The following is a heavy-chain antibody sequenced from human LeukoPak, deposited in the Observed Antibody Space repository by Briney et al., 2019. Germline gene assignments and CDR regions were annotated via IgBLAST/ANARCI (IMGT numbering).Heavy chain of an antibody. J-gene: IGHJ4*02. V-gene: IGHV1-2*02. Sequence: ASVKVSCKASGYTFTGYYMHWVRQAPGQGLEWMGWINPNSGGTNYAQKFQGRVTMTRDTSISTAYMELSRLRSNDTAVYYCARVRYRLAETYIDYWGQGTLVTVSS. CDR3: ARVRYRLAETYIDY. CDR2: INPNSGGT. D-gene: IGHD3-16*01. CDR1: GYTFTGYY.